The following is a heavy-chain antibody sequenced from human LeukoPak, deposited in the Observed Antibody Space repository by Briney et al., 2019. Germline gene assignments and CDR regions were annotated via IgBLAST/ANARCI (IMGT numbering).Heavy chain of an antibody. V-gene: IGHV1-69*13. CDR1: GGTFSSYA. CDR2: IIPIFDTT. Sequence: SVKVSCKASGGTFSSYAISWVRQAPGQGLEWMGGIIPIFDTTNYAQKFQGRVTITADESTSTAYMELSSLRSEDTAVYYCARGVDTMVRGVIVGYYYYYYMDVWGKGTTVTVSS. J-gene: IGHJ6*03. CDR3: ARGVDTMVRGVIVGYYYYYYMDV. D-gene: IGHD3-10*01.